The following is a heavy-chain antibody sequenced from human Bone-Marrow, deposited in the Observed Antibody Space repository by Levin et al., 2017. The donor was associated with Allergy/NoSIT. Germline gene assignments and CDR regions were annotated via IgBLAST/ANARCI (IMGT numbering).Heavy chain of an antibody. V-gene: IGHV3-33*01. J-gene: IGHJ4*02. CDR2: IWYDGSNK. CDR1: GFTFSSYG. CDR3: ASLPGIAVAGRNIDDY. D-gene: IGHD6-19*01. Sequence: GGSLRLSCAASGFTFSSYGMHWVRQAPGKGLEWVAVIWYDGSNKYYADSVKGRFTISRDNSKNTLYLQMNSLRAEDTAVYYCASLPGIAVAGRNIDDYWGQGTLVTVSS.